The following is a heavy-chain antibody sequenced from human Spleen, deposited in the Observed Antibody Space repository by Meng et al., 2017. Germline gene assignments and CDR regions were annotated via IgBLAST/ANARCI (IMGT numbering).Heavy chain of an antibody. J-gene: IGHJ4*02. CDR3: AKDRSYTNYGLDY. CDR2: ISIGSSYM. D-gene: IGHD2-8*01. Sequence: EVQLVESGGGLVKPGGSLRLSCAASGFTFSTYNMNWVRQAPGKGLEWVASISIGSSYMYYADSMKGRFTISRDNAKNSLDLQMNSLRAEDTAVYYCAKDRSYTNYGLDYWGQGTLVTVSS. V-gene: IGHV3-21*02. CDR1: GFTFSTYN.